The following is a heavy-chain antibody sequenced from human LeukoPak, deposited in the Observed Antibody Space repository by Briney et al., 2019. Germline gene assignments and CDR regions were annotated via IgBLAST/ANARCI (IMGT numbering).Heavy chain of an antibody. V-gene: IGHV1-2*02. D-gene: IGHD3-22*01. CDR2: INPNSGGT. Sequence: ASVKVSCKASGYTFAGYYMHWVRQAPGQGLEWVGWINPNSGGTNCAQKFQGRVTMTRYTSISTAYMELSRLRSDDTAVYYCARDPNYYDSSSPPDYWGQGTLATVSS. CDR3: ARDPNYYDSSSPPDY. CDR1: GYTFAGYY. J-gene: IGHJ4*02.